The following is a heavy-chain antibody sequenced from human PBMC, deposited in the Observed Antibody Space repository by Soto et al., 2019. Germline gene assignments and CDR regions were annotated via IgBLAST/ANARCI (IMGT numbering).Heavy chain of an antibody. Sequence: ASVKVSCKASGYTFTSYGISWVRQAPGQGLEWMGWISAYNGNTNYAQKVQGRVTMTTDTSTSTAYMELRSLRSDDTAVYYCARGTGSLGYCSGDSCYTFDYWGQGTLVTV. J-gene: IGHJ4*02. V-gene: IGHV1-18*04. CDR2: ISAYNGNT. CDR3: ARGTGSLGYCSGDSCYTFDY. CDR1: GYTFTSYG. D-gene: IGHD2-15*01.